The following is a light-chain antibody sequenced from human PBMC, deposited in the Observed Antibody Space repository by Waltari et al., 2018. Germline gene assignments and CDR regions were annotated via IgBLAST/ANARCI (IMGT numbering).Light chain of an antibody. Sequence: DIVMTQSPDSLAVSLGGSATINCKSSQSVLYNSNDNNYLAWYQQKPGQPPKLLIYWASTREAGVPDRFSGSGSGTDFTLTISSLQAEDVAVYYCQQYYRSRTFGQGTKVEIK. CDR2: WAS. CDR3: QQYYRSRT. V-gene: IGKV4-1*01. J-gene: IGKJ1*01. CDR1: QSVLYNSNDNNY.